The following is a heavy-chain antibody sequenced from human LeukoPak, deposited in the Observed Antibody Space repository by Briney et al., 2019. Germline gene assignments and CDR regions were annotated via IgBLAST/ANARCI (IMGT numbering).Heavy chain of an antibody. D-gene: IGHD6-19*01. J-gene: IGHJ4*02. CDR3: ARDPPFRSGWSQNLFDH. CDR1: GFIFGDFA. CDR2: ISYDGGNI. Sequence: GGSLRLSCAPSGFIFGDFAMHWVRQAPGKGLEWVALISYDGGNIYYADSVRGRFTISRDNSKNMLFLHMNSLRPEDTAVYYCARDPPFRSGWSQNLFDHWGQGTLVTVSS. V-gene: IGHV3-30*04.